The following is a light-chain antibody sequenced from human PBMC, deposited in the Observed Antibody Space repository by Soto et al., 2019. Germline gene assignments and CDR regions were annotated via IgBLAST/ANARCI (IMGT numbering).Light chain of an antibody. CDR2: TAS. CDR1: QGISSY. CDR3: QQRNSYPIT. Sequence: DIQLTQSPSFLSASVGDGITITCRASQGISSYLAWYQQKPGKAPKLLIHTASTLQSGVPSRFSGSGAGTEFTLTISSLQPEDFATYDCQQRNSYPITFGQGTRLEIK. J-gene: IGKJ5*01. V-gene: IGKV1-9*01.